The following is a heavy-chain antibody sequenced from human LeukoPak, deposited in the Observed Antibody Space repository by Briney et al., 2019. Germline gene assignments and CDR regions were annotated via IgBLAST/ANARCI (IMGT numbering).Heavy chain of an antibody. V-gene: IGHV3-30-3*01. D-gene: IGHD5-12*01. J-gene: IGHJ4*02. CDR1: GFIFSSYA. CDR2: ISYDGSNK. Sequence: GGSLRLSCAASGFIFSSYAMNWVRQAPGKGLEWVAVISYDGSNKWYADSVTGRFTISRDNSKDTLYLQMNSLRAEDTAVYYCARAGGIESAFDWGQGTPVTVSS. CDR3: ARAGGIESAFD.